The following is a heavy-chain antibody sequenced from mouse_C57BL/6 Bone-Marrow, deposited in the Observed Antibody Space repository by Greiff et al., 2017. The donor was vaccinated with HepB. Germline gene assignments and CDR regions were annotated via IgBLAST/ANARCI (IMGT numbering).Heavy chain of an antibody. V-gene: IGHV1-81*01. CDR2: IYPRSGNT. D-gene: IGHD2-3*01. CDR1: GYTFTSYG. J-gene: IGHJ4*01. CDR3: ARYGYYGAMDY. Sequence: VQLQQSGAELARPGASVKLSCKASGYTFTSYGISWVKQRTGQGLEWIGEIYPRSGNTYYNAKFKGKATLTADKSTSTAYMELRSLTSEDSAVYFCARYGYYGAMDYWGQGTSVTVSS.